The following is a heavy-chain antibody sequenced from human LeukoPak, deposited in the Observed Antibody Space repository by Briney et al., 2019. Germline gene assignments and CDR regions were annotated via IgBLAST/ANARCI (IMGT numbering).Heavy chain of an antibody. D-gene: IGHD1-26*01. CDR3: AKEYSGSFSPFPSYFDY. CDR2: ISGSGAKT. V-gene: IGHV3-23*01. CDR1: GFTFSSYS. Sequence: GGSLRLSCAASGFTFSSYSMNWVRQAPGKGLEWVSAISGSGAKTYYADFVKGRFTISRDNSKNTLYLQMNSLRAEDTAVYYCAKEYSGSFSPFPSYFDYWGQGTLVTVSS. J-gene: IGHJ4*02.